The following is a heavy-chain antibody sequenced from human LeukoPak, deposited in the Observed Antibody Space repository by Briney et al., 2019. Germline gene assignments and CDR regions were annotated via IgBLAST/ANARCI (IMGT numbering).Heavy chain of an antibody. V-gene: IGHV4-39*07. D-gene: IGHD2-8*01. CDR2: IYYSGST. J-gene: IGHJ4*02. CDR3: ARGYCTNAVCSLGPTQA. Sequence: WVRQPPGKGLEWIGSIYYSGSTYYNPSLKSRVTISVDTSKNQFSLKLSSVTAADTAVYYCARGYCTNAVCSLGPTQAWGQGTLVTVSS.